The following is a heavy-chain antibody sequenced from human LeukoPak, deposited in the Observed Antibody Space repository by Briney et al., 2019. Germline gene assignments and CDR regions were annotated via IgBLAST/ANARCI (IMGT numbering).Heavy chain of an antibody. CDR3: AKGPRIAAAGTCDP. CDR1: GFTSSSYA. Sequence: GSLRLSCPAPGFTSSSYAMSWVRQAPGKGLEWVSSISGIVGSTYYADSVKGRFTISRDNYKNTLYLQMNRLRAEDTDVYYCAKGPRIAAAGTCDPWGQGTLVTVSS. J-gene: IGHJ5*02. V-gene: IGHV3-23*01. CDR2: ISGIVGST. D-gene: IGHD6-13*01.